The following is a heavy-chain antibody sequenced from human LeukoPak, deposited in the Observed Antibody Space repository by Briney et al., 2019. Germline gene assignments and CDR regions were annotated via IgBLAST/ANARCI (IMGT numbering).Heavy chain of an antibody. CDR3: ARAIAARPYYYYYYYMDV. CDR1: GYSFNDKY. J-gene: IGHJ6*03. V-gene: IGHV1-69*06. CDR2: IIPIFGTA. Sequence: SVKVSCKASGYSFNDKYLHWVRQAPGQGLEWMGGIIPIFGTANYAQKFQGRVTITADKSTSTAYMELSSLRSEDTAVYYCARAIAARPYYYYYYYMDVWGKGTTVTVSS. D-gene: IGHD6-6*01.